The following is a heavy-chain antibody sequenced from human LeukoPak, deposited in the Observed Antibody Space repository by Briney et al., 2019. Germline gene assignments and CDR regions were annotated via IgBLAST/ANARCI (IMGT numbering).Heavy chain of an antibody. CDR1: GFTFTTYV. J-gene: IGHJ6*03. V-gene: IGHV3-30*04. CDR2: ISQTERIE. Sequence: AGGSLRLSCAASGFTFTTYVIHWVRQAPGKGLEWVAVISQTERIETYADSVQGRFTVSRDNSNNMAYLQMNSLKTEDTAVYYCARDRAVALPTYYYYMDVWGKGTTVTVSS. CDR3: ARDRAVALPTYYYYMDV. D-gene: IGHD2-15*01.